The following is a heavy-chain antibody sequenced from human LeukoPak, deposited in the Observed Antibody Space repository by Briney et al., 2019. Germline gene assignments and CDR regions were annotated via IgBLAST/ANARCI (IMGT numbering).Heavy chain of an antibody. CDR3: AKDLRIAAAGNYFDY. Sequence: GGSLRLSCAASGFTVSSNYMNWVRQAPGKGLEWVSVIHSSGSTYYADSVKGRFTISRDNSKNTLYLQMNSLRAEDTAVYYCAKDLRIAAAGNYFDYWGQGTLVTVSS. J-gene: IGHJ4*02. V-gene: IGHV3-53*01. CDR1: GFTVSSNY. D-gene: IGHD6-13*01. CDR2: IHSSGST.